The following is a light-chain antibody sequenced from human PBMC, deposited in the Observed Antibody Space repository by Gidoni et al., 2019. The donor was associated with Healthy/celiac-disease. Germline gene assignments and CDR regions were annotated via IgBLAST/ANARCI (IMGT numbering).Light chain of an antibody. J-gene: IGKJ4*01. CDR2: DAS. CDR3: QQRSNWPLT. Sequence: ELVLTPSPATLSLSPGEIATLSCRASQSVSSYLAWYQQKPGQAPRLLIYDASNRATGIPARFSGSESGTDFTLTISSLEPEDFAVYYCQQRSNWPLTFGGXTKVEIK. V-gene: IGKV3-11*01. CDR1: QSVSSY.